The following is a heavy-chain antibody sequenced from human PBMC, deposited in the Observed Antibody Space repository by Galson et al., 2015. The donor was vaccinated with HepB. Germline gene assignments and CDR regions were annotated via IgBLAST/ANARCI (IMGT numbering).Heavy chain of an antibody. CDR3: ARGMTTLTQGAFDI. CDR1: GGSFSGYY. Sequence: ETLSLTCAVYGGSFSGYYWSWIRQPPGKGLEWIGEINHSGSTNYNPSLKSRVTISVDTSKNQFSLKLSSVTAADTAVYYCARGMTTLTQGAFDIWGQGTMVTVSS. V-gene: IGHV4-34*01. D-gene: IGHD4-11*01. J-gene: IGHJ3*02. CDR2: INHSGST.